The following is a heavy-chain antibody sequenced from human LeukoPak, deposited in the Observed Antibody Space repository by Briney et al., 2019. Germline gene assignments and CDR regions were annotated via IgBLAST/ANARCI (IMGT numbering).Heavy chain of an antibody. Sequence: ASVKVSCKASGYTFTSYYMHWVRQAPRQGLDWMGCINPNTGNTNYAQKFQGWVTMTRDTSTNTASMELSSLKYADTPVYYRARDFVVRGFHYYGMDVWGKGTTVTVSS. J-gene: IGHJ6*04. CDR2: INPNTGNT. CDR3: ARDFVVRGFHYYGMDV. D-gene: IGHD3-10*01. V-gene: IGHV1-2*04. CDR1: GYTFTSYY.